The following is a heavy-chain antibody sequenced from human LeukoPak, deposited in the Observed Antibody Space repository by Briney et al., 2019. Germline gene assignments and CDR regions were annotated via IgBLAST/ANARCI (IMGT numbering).Heavy chain of an antibody. CDR2: VSVSGDIT. J-gene: IGHJ4*02. CDR3: AKVVAAAGQFDY. Sequence: PGGSLRLSCAASGFTFRTYAMSWVRQAPGKGLEWVSHVSVSGDITDCADSVKGRFTICRDNSKNTLDLQMNSLRVEYTAIYYCAKVVAAAGQFDYWGQGTLVTVSS. D-gene: IGHD6-13*01. CDR1: GFTFRTYA. V-gene: IGHV3-23*01.